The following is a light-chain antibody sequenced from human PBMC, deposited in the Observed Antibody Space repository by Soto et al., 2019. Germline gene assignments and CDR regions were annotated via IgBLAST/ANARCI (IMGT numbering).Light chain of an antibody. CDR3: QQHINWPLT. J-gene: IGKJ4*01. CDR2: QTS. CDR1: QYINTR. Sequence: EIVLTQSPATLSSFPGDRVTLSCRASQYINTRLAWYQHRPGQAPRLLIYQTSIRAAGIPARFSGSGSGADFTLTISSLEPEDFALYYCQQHINWPLTFGGGTKVDIK. V-gene: IGKV3-11*01.